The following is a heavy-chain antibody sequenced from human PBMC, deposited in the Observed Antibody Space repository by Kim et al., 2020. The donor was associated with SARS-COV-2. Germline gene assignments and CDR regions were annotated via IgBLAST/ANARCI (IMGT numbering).Heavy chain of an antibody. D-gene: IGHD2-15*01. CDR3: AARPIGYCSGGSCSSGAFDI. Sequence: GESLKISCKGSGYSFTSYWISWVRQMPGKGLEWMGRIDPSDSYTNYSPSFQGHVTISADKSISTAHLQWSSLKASDTAMYYCAARPIGYCSGGSCSSGAFDIWGQGTMVTVSS. J-gene: IGHJ3*02. V-gene: IGHV5-10-1*01. CDR2: IDPSDSYT. CDR1: GYSFTSYW.